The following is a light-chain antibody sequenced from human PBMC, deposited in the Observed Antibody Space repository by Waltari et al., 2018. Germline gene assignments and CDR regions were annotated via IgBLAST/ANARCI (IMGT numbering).Light chain of an antibody. J-gene: IGLJ1*01. CDR1: MLPKKY. CDR3: YSTTDNNLGV. Sequence: SSELTQPSSVSVSPGQTARITCSGDMLPKKYTRWFQQKPGQAPVLVLYQDSARPSGIPERFSGSSSGTTVTLTISGAKVEDEADYYCYSTTDNNLGVFGPGTRVTVL. V-gene: IGLV3-27*01. CDR2: QDS.